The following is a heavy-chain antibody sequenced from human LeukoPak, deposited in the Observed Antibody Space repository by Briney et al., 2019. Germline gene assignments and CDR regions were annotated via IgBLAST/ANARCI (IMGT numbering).Heavy chain of an antibody. CDR1: GFTFSSYA. J-gene: IGHJ6*02. D-gene: IGHD3-9*01. Sequence: PGGSLRLSCAASGFTFSSYAMHWVRQAPGKGLEWVAVISYDGSNKYYADSVKGQFTISRDNSKNTLYLQMNSLRAEDTAVYYCAKHQRPRIDWLLSPGMDVWGQGTTVTVSS. V-gene: IGHV3-30*18. CDR2: ISYDGSNK. CDR3: AKHQRPRIDWLLSPGMDV.